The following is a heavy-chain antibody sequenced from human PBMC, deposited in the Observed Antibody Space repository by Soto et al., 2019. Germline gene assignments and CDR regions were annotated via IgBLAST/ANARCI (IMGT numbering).Heavy chain of an antibody. D-gene: IGHD3-9*01. V-gene: IGHV4-61*01. J-gene: IGHJ4*02. CDR3: ARDKRMAPRVLRY. CDR2: IDYSGSA. CDR1: GAPVSTDYYF. Sequence: PYETLSLTCTVSGAPVSTDYYFWNWIRQPPGKGLEWIGSIDYSGSANYNASLKSRVTMSVDSSKIQLSLKLKSVTAADPAVYYWARDKRMAPRVLRYWGQGTLVTVSS.